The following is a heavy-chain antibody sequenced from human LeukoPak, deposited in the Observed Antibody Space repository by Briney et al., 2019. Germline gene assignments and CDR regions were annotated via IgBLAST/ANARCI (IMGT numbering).Heavy chain of an antibody. CDR2: ISGSGGST. Sequence: AGGSLRLSCAASGFTFSSYAMSWVRQAPGKGLEWVSAISGSGGSTYYADSVKGRFTISRDNSKNTLYLQMNSLRAEDTAVYYCAKDGTGRRFGELANKSPFDIWGQGTMVTVSS. V-gene: IGHV3-23*01. CDR1: GFTFSSYA. D-gene: IGHD3-10*01. CDR3: AKDGTGRRFGELANKSPFDI. J-gene: IGHJ3*02.